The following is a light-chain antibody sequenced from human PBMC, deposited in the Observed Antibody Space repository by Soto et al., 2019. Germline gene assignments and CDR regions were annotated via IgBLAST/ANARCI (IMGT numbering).Light chain of an antibody. CDR3: CSYAGSSFYV. V-gene: IGLV2-23*01. CDR1: SSDVGSYNL. J-gene: IGLJ1*01. CDR2: EGS. Sequence: QSVLTQPASVSGSPGQSITISCTGTSSDVGSYNLVSWYQQHPGKAPKLMIYEGSKRPSGVSNRFSGSKSGNTASLTISGLQAEDEADYYCCSYAGSSFYVSGTGTKVT.